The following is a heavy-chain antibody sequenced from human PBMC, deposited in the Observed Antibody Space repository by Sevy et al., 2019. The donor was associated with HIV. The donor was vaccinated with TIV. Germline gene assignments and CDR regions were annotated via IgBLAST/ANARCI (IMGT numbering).Heavy chain of an antibody. V-gene: IGHV1-69*13. CDR3: ARERDTAMVRSSYYYGMDV. CDR2: IIPIFGTA. D-gene: IGHD5-18*01. CDR1: GGTFSSYA. Sequence: ASVKVSCKASGGTFSSYAISWVRQAPGQGLEWMGGIIPIFGTANYAQKFQGRVTITADESTSTAYMELGSLRSEDTAVYYCARERDTAMVRSSYYYGMDVWVQGTTVTVS. J-gene: IGHJ6*02.